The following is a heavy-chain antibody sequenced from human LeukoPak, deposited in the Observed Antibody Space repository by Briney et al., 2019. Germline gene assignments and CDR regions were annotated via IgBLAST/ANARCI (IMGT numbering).Heavy chain of an antibody. CDR1: GGSFSGYY. V-gene: IGHV4-34*01. D-gene: IGHD3-9*01. CDR3: VRRAILGLGYMDV. Sequence: PSETLSLTCAVYGGSFSGYYWSWIRQPPGKGLEWIGEINHSGSTNYNPSLKSRVTISVDTSKNQFSLKLSSVTAADTAVYYCVRRAILGLGYMDVWGKGTTVTVSS. J-gene: IGHJ6*03. CDR2: INHSGST.